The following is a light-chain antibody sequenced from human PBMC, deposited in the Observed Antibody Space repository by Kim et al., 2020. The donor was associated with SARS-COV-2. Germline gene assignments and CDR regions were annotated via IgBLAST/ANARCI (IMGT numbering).Light chain of an antibody. Sequence: DIQMTQSPSSLSASVGDRVTITCRASQNISSYLNWYQQKPGKASKLLIYAASSLQSGVPSRFSGSGSGTDFTLTISSLQPEDFATYYCRQCYSTPVTFGQGTRLVIK. CDR3: RQCYSTPVT. J-gene: IGKJ5*01. CDR1: QNISSY. V-gene: IGKV1-39*01. CDR2: AAS.